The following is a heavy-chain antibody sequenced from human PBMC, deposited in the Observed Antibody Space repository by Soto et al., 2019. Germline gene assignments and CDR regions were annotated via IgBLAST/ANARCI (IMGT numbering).Heavy chain of an antibody. V-gene: IGHV1-2*02. Sequence: QVQLVQSGAEVKKPGDSVKVSCKTSGYTFTDYYMHWVRQAPGQGFEWVGGINPKSGGPKYVPKFQGRVTVTRDTSTSTAYMELNRLTSDDTAVYYCASEDCRNTNCLKGFDYWGQGTLVNVSS. J-gene: IGHJ4*02. D-gene: IGHD2-15*01. CDR2: INPKSGGP. CDR3: ASEDCRNTNCLKGFDY. CDR1: GYTFTDYY.